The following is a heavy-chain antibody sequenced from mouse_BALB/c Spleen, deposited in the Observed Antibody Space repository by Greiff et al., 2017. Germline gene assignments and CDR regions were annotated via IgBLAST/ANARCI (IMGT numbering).Heavy chain of an antibody. V-gene: IGHV3-8*02. D-gene: IGHD1-2*01. CDR2: ISYSGST. Sequence: EVKLVESGPSLVKPSQTLSLTCSVTGDSITSGYWNWIRKFPGNKLEYMGYISYSGSTYYNPSLKSRISITRDTSKNQYYLQLNSVTTEDTATYYCARYLHYYGYLDYWGQGTTLTVSS. CDR1: GDSITSGY. CDR3: ARYLHYYGYLDY. J-gene: IGHJ2*01.